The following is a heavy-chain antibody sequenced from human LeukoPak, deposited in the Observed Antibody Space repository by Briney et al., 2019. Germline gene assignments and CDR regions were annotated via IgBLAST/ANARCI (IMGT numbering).Heavy chain of an antibody. CDR2: ITGDGGTT. J-gene: IGHJ4*02. CDR1: GCTFDDYA. D-gene: IGHD6-19*01. CDR3: AKEGPMAVAGYFDY. V-gene: IGHV3-43*02. Sequence: GGSLRLSCAASGCTFDDYAMHWVRQAPGKGLEWVSLITGDGGTTYYADSVKGRFTMSRDNSKNSLFLQMNSLRSEDTALYYCAKEGPMAVAGYFDYWGQGTLVTVSS.